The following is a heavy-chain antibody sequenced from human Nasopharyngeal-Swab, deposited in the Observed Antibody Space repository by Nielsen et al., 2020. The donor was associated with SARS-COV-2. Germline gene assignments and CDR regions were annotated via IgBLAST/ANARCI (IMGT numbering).Heavy chain of an antibody. J-gene: IGHJ4*02. Sequence: GEPLKISCAASGFTFSNAWMSWVRQAPGKGLEWVGRIKSKTDGGTTDYAAPVKGRFTISRDDSKNTLYLQMNSLKTEDTAVYYCTTRRLWFGELLMSDYWGQGTLVTVSS. CDR3: TTRRLWFGELLMSDY. D-gene: IGHD3-10*01. CDR2: IKSKTDGGTT. V-gene: IGHV3-15*01. CDR1: GFTFSNAW.